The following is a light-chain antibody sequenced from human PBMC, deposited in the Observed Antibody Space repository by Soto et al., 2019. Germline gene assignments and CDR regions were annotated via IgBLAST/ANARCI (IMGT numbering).Light chain of an antibody. J-gene: IGLJ1*01. V-gene: IGLV2-23*02. Sequence: QSVLTRPASVSGSPGQSITISCTGTSSDVGSYNLVSWYQQHPGKAPKLVIYEVSKRPSGVSTRFSGSKSGNTASLTISGLQAEDEADYYCCSYAGTTYVFGTGTKVTVL. CDR2: EVS. CDR1: SSDVGSYNL. CDR3: CSYAGTTYV.